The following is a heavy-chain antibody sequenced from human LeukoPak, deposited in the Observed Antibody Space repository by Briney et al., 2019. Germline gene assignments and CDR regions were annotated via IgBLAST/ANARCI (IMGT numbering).Heavy chain of an antibody. CDR2: INHSGST. V-gene: IGHV4-34*01. D-gene: IGHD3-22*01. CDR1: GGSFSGYY. J-gene: IGHJ3*02. Sequence: PSETLSLTCAVYGGSFSGYYWSWIRQPPGKGLEWIGEINHSGSTNYNPSLKSRVTISVDTSKNQFSLKLSSVTAADTAVYYCARGLPYYYDSSGYYGGVSPTDAFDIWGQGTMVTVSS. CDR3: ARGLPYYYDSSGYYGGVSPTDAFDI.